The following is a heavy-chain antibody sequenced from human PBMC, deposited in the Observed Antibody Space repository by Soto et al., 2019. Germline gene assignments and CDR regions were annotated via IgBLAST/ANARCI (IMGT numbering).Heavy chain of an antibody. Sequence: QVQLQESGPGLVKPSETLSLTCTVSGGSISSYYWSWIRQPPGKGLEWIGYIYYSGSTNYNPSLTSRVTISVDTSKNQFSLKMSSVTAADTAVYYCARGRGDYECVWGSYRPDSFDYWGQGTLVTVSS. J-gene: IGHJ4*02. CDR1: GGSISSYY. CDR3: ARGRGDYECVWGSYRPDSFDY. CDR2: IYYSGST. V-gene: IGHV4-59*01. D-gene: IGHD3-16*02.